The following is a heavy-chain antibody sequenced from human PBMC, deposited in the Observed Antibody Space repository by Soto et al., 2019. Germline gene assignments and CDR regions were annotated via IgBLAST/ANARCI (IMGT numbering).Heavy chain of an antibody. CDR3: VKDRYIEY. Sequence: RGSLRPSCSVSGFTFSSYATHWFRQGPGKGLEYASSISSNGRTTYYADSVKGRFTISRDNSKNTLYLQMSSLRAEDTAVYYCVKDRYIEYWGQGTLVTVSS. CDR1: GFTFSSYA. CDR2: ISSNGRTT. J-gene: IGHJ4*02. V-gene: IGHV3-64D*06.